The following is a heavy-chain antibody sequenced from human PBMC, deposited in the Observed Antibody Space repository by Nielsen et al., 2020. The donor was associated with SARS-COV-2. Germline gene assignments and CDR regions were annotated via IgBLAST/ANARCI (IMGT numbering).Heavy chain of an antibody. CDR2: IYHSGRT. J-gene: IGHJ3*02. Sequence: SETLSLTCAVSGGSISSGGSSWSWIRQPPGKGLEWIGYIYHSGRTYYNPSLKSRVTISVDRSKNQFSLKLSSVTAADTAVYYCARGGRITFGGADDAFDIWGQGTRVTVSS. CDR3: ARGGRITFGGADDAFDI. V-gene: IGHV4-30-2*01. CDR1: GGSISSGGSS. D-gene: IGHD3-16*01.